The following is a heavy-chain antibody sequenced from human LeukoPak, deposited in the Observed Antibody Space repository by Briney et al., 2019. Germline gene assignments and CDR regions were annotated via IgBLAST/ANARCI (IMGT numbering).Heavy chain of an antibody. Sequence: GGSLRLSCAASGFTFSDYYMSWIRQAPGKGLEWVSYISSSGSTIYYADSVKGRFTISRDNAKNSLYLQMNSQRAEDTAVYYCARIGGPMYYDFWSGYYIGYWGQGTLVTVSS. CDR2: ISSSGSTI. V-gene: IGHV3-11*01. J-gene: IGHJ4*02. D-gene: IGHD3-3*01. CDR1: GFTFSDYY. CDR3: ARIGGPMYYDFWSGYYIGY.